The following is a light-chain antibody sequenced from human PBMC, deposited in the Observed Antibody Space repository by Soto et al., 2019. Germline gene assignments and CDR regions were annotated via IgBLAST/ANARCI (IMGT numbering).Light chain of an antibody. CDR2: GAS. J-gene: IGKJ2*01. CDR3: QQYNNWPPIT. CDR1: QSVSGN. V-gene: IGKV3-15*01. Sequence: EIVMTQSPATLSVSPGERATLSCRASQSVSGNLAWHQQKPGQAPRLLFYGASTRATGIPARFSGSGSGTEFTLTISSLQSEDFAVYYCQQYNNWPPITFVQGTKLEIK.